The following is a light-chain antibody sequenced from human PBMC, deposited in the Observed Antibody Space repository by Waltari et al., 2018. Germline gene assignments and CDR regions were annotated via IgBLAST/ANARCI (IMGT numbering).Light chain of an antibody. CDR2: WAS. J-gene: IGKJ5*01. Sequence: DIVMTQSPDSLAVSLGERATINCKSSQSVLSSSNNKNYLAWFQQKPGQPPKLLISWASTRESGVPDRFSGSGSGTDFTLTISSLQAEDVAVYYCQQYYSSPLTFGQGTRLEIK. CDR3: QQYYSSPLT. CDR1: QSVLSSSNNKNY. V-gene: IGKV4-1*01.